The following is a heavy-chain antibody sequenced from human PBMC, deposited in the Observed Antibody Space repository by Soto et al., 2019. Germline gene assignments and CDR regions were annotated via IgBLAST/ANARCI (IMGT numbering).Heavy chain of an antibody. CDR3: ARKRTYYYYYYMDV. CDR1: GGSFSGYY. CDR2: INHSGST. J-gene: IGHJ6*03. Sequence: SETLSLTCAVYGGSFSGYYWSWIRQPPGKGLEWIGEINHSGSTNYNPSLKSRVTISVDTSKNRFSLKLSSVTAADTAVYYCARKRTYYYYYYMDVWGKGTTVTVSS. V-gene: IGHV4-34*01.